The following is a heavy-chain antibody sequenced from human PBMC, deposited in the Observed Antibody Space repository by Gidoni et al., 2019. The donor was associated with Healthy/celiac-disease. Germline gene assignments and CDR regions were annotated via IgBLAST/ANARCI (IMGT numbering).Heavy chain of an antibody. V-gene: IGHV1-3*01. Sequence: QVQLVQSGAEVKKPGASVKVSCKASGYTFTSYAMHWVRQAPGQRLEWMGWINAGNGNTKYSQKFQGRVTITRDTSASTAYMELSSLRSEDTAVYYCARASAARYDYGDYVDYWGQGTLVTVSS. CDR1: GYTFTSYA. D-gene: IGHD4-17*01. CDR2: INAGNGNT. CDR3: ARASAARYDYGDYVDY. J-gene: IGHJ4*02.